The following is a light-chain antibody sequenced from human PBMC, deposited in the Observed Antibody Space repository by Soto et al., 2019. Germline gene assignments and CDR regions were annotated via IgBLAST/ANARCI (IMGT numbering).Light chain of an antibody. V-gene: IGKV3-20*01. CDR3: QQYITSPT. J-gene: IGKJ3*01. CDR1: QSVTSSY. CDR2: AAS. Sequence: EIVLTQSPGTLSLSPGERATLSCRASQSVTSSYLAWYQQKPGQAPRLLIYAASSRATGIPDRFSGSGSGTDFTLTISRLEPEGFAVYYCQQYITSPTFGPGTKVEIK.